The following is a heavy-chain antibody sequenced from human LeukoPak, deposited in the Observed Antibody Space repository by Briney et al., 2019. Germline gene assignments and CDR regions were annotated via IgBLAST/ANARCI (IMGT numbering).Heavy chain of an antibody. V-gene: IGHV4-39*01. CDR2: IYYSGST. CDR3: ARRMGNSGPFDY. CDR1: GGSISSSSYY. J-gene: IGHJ4*02. D-gene: IGHD1-26*01. Sequence: KPSETLSLTCTVSGGSISSSSYYWGWIRQPPGKGLEWIGTIYYSGSTSYNPSLTRRVTISVDTSKNQFSLRLSSVTAADTAVYYCARRMGNSGPFDYWGQGTLVTVSS.